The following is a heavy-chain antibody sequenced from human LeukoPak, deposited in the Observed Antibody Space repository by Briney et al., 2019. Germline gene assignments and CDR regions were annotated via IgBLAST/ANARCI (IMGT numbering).Heavy chain of an antibody. Sequence: PGGSLRLSCAASGFTFSDHYMDWVRQAPGKGLEWVSSISSSSSYIYYADSVKGRFTISRDNAKNSLYLQMNSLRAEDTAVYYCAGWSTYYYGSGSSDPWGQGTLVTVSS. V-gene: IGHV3-21*01. D-gene: IGHD3-10*01. CDR1: GFTFSDHY. J-gene: IGHJ5*02. CDR3: AGWSTYYYGSGSSDP. CDR2: ISSSSSYI.